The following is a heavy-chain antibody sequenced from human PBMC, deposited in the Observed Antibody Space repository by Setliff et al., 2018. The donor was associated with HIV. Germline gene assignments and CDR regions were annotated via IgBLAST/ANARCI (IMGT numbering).Heavy chain of an antibody. Sequence: PGESLKISCTASGFTFGDYAMSWVRQAPGKGLEWVGFIRGKAYGGTTEYAASVNGRFTISRDDSKSIAYLQMNSLKTEDTAVYYCTRGPYSYGSYVDYWGQGSLVTISS. CDR2: IRGKAYGGTT. CDR3: TRGPYSYGSYVDY. V-gene: IGHV3-49*04. CDR1: GFTFGDYA. D-gene: IGHD5-18*01. J-gene: IGHJ4*02.